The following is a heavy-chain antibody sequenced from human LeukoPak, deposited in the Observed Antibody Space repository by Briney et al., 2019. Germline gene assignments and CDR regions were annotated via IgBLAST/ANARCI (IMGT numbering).Heavy chain of an antibody. J-gene: IGHJ5*01. Sequence: SETLSLTCTVSGGSFTTYYWNWIRQPTGKRLEWIGYIYYSGSTKYNPSLKSRVTMSVDTSKRQFSLRLYSVTAADTAIYYCTRAEYDTSWFASWGQGTLVTVSS. CDR2: IYYSGST. D-gene: IGHD2/OR15-2a*01. V-gene: IGHV4-59*01. CDR3: TRAEYDTSWFAS. CDR1: GGSFTTYY.